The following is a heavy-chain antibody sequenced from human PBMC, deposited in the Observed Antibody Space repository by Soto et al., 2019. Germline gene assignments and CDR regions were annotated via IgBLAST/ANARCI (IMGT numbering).Heavy chain of an antibody. D-gene: IGHD5-12*01. CDR1: GGSFSGYY. Sequence: QVQLQQWGAGLLKPSETLSLTCAVYGGSFSGYYWSWIRQPPGKGLEWIGEINHSGSTNYNPSLKSRVSISVDTSKNQFSLKLSSVTAADTAVYYCARSREMATIGGDAFDIWGQGTMVTVSS. CDR3: ARSREMATIGGDAFDI. CDR2: INHSGST. J-gene: IGHJ3*02. V-gene: IGHV4-34*02.